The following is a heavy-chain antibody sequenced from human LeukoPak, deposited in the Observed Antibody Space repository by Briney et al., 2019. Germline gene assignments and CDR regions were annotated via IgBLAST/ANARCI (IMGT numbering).Heavy chain of an antibody. V-gene: IGHV4-30-2*01. J-gene: IGHJ4*02. CDR3: ARVVVGATPQPHYFDY. Sequence: PSQTLSLTCAVSGGSISSGGYSWSWIRQPPGKGLEWIGYIYHSGSTYYNPSLKSRVTISVDRSKNQFSLKLSSVTAADTAVYYCARVVVGATPQPHYFDYWGQGTLVTVSS. CDR2: IYHSGST. D-gene: IGHD1-26*01. CDR1: GGSISSGGYS.